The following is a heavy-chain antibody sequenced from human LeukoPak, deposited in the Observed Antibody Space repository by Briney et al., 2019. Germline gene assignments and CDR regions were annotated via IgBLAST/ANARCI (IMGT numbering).Heavy chain of an antibody. CDR3: ARDAQGGRRSFDI. J-gene: IGHJ3*02. CDR2: IRQDGSET. V-gene: IGHV3-7*04. D-gene: IGHD3-16*01. CDR1: EFIFRTYW. Sequence: GGSLRLSCAASEFIFRTYWMSWVRQAPGKGLEWVASIRQDGSETYYVGSVRGRFTISRDNAKNSLYLQMSSLRAEDTSVYYCARDAQGGRRSFDIWGQGTIVTVSS.